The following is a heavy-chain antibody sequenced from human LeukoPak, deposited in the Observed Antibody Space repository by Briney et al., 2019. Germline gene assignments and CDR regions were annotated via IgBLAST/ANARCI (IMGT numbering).Heavy chain of an antibody. J-gene: IGHJ3*02. CDR3: ARPDWGLRARDAFDI. V-gene: IGHV4-31*03. CDR1: GGSISSGGYY. CDR2: IYYSGST. D-gene: IGHD7-27*01. Sequence: SQTLSLTCTVSGGSISSGGYYWSWIRQHPGKGLEWIGYIYYSGSTYYNPSLKSRVTISVDTSKNQFSLKLSSVTAADTAVYYCARPDWGLRARDAFDIWGQGTMVTVSS.